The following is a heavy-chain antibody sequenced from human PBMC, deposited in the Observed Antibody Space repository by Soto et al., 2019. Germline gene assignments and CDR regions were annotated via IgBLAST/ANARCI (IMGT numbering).Heavy chain of an antibody. D-gene: IGHD5-18*01. J-gene: IGHJ4*02. V-gene: IGHV3-74*01. CDR2: INSDGSST. Sequence: GSLRLSCAASGFTFSSYWMHWFRQAPGKGLVWVSRINSDGSSTSYADSVKGRFTISRDNAKNTLYLQMNSLRAEDTAVYYCARDYPGYSYGLWGQGTLVTVSS. CDR1: GFTFSSYW. CDR3: ARDYPGYSYGL.